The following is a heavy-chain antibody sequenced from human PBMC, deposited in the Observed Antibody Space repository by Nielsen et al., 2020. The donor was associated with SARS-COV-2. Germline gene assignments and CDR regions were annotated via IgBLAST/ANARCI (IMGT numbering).Heavy chain of an antibody. V-gene: IGHV4-31*03. Sequence: SETLSLTCPVSGGSVSSGGYYWSWIRQHPGKGLEWIGYIYYSGSTYYHPSLKRRVTISVDTSKHQFSLTLSSENEAKTAVIYCARDGRVYGDYVGWGLGDYWGQGTLVTVSS. D-gene: IGHD4-17*01. CDR1: GGSVSSGGYY. J-gene: IGHJ4*02. CDR3: ARDGRVYGDYVGWGLGDY. CDR2: IYYSGST.